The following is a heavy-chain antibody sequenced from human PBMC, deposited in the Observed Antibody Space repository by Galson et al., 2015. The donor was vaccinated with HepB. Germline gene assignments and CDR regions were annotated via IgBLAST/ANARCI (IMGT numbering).Heavy chain of an antibody. V-gene: IGHV1-18*04. CDR2: ISAYNGNT. CDR1: GYTFTSYG. Sequence: SVKVSCKASGYTFTSYGISWVRQAPGQGLEWMGWISAYNGNTNYAQKLQGRVTMTTDTSTSTAYMELRSLRSDDTAVYYCARGVRGHQTTWYWYFDLWGRGTLVTVSS. CDR3: ARGVRGHQTTWYWYFDL. J-gene: IGHJ2*01. D-gene: IGHD3-10*01.